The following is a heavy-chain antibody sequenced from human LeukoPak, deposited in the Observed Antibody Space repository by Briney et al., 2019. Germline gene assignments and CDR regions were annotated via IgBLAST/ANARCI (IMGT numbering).Heavy chain of an antibody. CDR3: AKEHTYYYDSSGYSYFDY. V-gene: IGHV3-9*02. CDR2: ISWNSGSI. CDR1: GFTSDDYA. D-gene: IGHD3-22*01. J-gene: IGHJ4*02. Sequence: GGSLRLSCAASGFTSDDYAMHWVRQAPGKGLEWVSGISWNSGSIGYADSVKGRFTISRDNARNSLYLQMNSLRAEDMALYYCAKEHTYYYDSSGYSYFDYWGQGTLVTVSS.